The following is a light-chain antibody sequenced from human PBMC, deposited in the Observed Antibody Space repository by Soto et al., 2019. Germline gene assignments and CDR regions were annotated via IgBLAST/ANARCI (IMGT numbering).Light chain of an antibody. J-gene: IGLJ3*02. Sequence: SYELTQAPSVSVAPGQTARITCGGNNIGSESVHWYQQKPGQAPVLVVYDNSDRPSGIPERFSGSNSENTATLTISRVEAGDDADYYCQVWESSSDLWVFGGGTKVTVL. V-gene: IGLV3-21*02. CDR1: NIGSES. CDR3: QVWESSSDLWV. CDR2: DNS.